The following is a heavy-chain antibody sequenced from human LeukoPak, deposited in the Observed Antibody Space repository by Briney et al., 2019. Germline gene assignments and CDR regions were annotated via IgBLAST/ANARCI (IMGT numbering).Heavy chain of an antibody. J-gene: IGHJ4*02. V-gene: IGHV3-23*01. D-gene: IGHD3-22*01. CDR3: AKADYYDSSGMADY. Sequence: GGSLRLSCAASGFTFSSYAMSWVRQAPGKGLEWVSATSGSGGSTYYADSVKGRFTISRDNSKNTLYLQMNSLRAEDTAVYYCAKADYYDSSGMADYWGQGTLVTVSS. CDR2: TSGSGGST. CDR1: GFTFSSYA.